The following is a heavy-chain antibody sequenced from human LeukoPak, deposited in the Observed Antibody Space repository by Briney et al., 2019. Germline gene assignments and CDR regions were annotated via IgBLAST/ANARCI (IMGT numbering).Heavy chain of an antibody. D-gene: IGHD3-10*01. CDR1: RFTFSDYY. CDR3: AKDPLWFGVRHYYYYYMDV. CDR2: ISSTGATI. J-gene: IGHJ6*03. V-gene: IGHV3-11*01. Sequence: KPGGSLRLSCAASRFTFSDYYMTWIRQAPGKGLEWVSYISSTGATIYYADFVKGRFTISRDNSKNTLYLQMNSLRAEDTAVYYCAKDPLWFGVRHYYYYYMDVWGKGTTVTISS.